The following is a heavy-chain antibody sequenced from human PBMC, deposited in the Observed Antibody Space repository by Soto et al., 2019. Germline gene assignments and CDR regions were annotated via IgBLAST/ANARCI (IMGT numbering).Heavy chain of an antibody. V-gene: IGHV4-31*03. CDR3: ARPRRGYSYGYHDSSGYYYVDAFDI. CDR1: GGSISSGGYY. D-gene: IGHD3-22*01. J-gene: IGHJ3*02. CDR2: IYYSGST. Sequence: PSETLSLTCTVSGGSISSGGYYWSWIRQHPGKGLEWIGYIYYSGSTYYNPSLKSRVTISVDTSKNQFSLKLSSVTAADTAVYYCARPRRGYSYGYHDSSGYYYVDAFDIWGQGTMVTVSS.